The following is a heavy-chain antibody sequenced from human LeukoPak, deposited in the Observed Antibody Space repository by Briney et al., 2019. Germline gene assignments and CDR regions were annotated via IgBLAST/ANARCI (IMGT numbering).Heavy chain of an antibody. J-gene: IGHJ4*02. D-gene: IGHD3/OR15-3a*01. V-gene: IGHV3-23*01. Sequence: GGSLRLSCAASQFTFTTYAMSWVRQAPGRGLEWVSSIGDSGVPTYYADSVKGRFTISRDNSQNTLYLQMNSLGAVDTAVYYCAKVATWTYFDSWGQGTLVTVSS. CDR2: IGDSGVPT. CDR1: QFTFTTYA. CDR3: AKVATWTYFDS.